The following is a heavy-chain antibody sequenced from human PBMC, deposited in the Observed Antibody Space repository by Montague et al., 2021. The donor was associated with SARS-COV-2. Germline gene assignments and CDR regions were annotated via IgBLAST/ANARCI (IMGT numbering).Heavy chain of an antibody. CDR3: ARVLGTVATCFHRGYFDY. CDR1: GFIFSGYA. V-gene: IGHV3-23*01. D-gene: IGHD4-17*01. Sequence: SLRLSCAASGFIFSGYAMTWVRQAPGKGLEWVSGITGSGHATYYADSVKGRFTISRDNSKNTLFLQMNSLRAEDTAVYYCARVLGTVATCFHRGYFDYWGPGSLVTVSS. J-gene: IGHJ4*02. CDR2: ITGSGHAT.